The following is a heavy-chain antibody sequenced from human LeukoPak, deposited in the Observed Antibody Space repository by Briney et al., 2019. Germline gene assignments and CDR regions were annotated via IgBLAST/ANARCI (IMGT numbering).Heavy chain of an antibody. CDR2: MNPNCGNT. CDR3: ARTLSYESPLRWFGEIYYYYYGMDV. V-gene: IGHV1-8*01. J-gene: IGHJ6*02. D-gene: IGHD3-10*01. Sequence: ASVKVSCKASGYTFTSYDINWVRQATGQGLEWMGWMNPNCGNTGYAQKFQGRVTMTRNTSISTAYMELSSLRSEDTAVYYCARTLSYESPLRWFGEIYYYYYGMDVWGQGTTVTVSS. CDR1: GYTFTSYD.